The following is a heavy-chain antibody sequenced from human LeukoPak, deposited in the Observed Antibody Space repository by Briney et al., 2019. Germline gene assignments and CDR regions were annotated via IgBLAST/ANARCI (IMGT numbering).Heavy chain of an antibody. CDR1: GFTFNSYA. CDR3: AKSGYCSGGNCFAWVDY. CDR2: ISGSGGST. J-gene: IGHJ4*02. V-gene: IGHV3-23*01. D-gene: IGHD2-15*01. Sequence: GGSLRLSCAASGFTFNSYAMNWVRQAPGKGLEWVSVISGSGGSTYYADPMKGRLTISRDNFKDTLYLQMSSLRAEDTAVYYCAKSGYCSGGNCFAWVDYWGQGTLVTVSS.